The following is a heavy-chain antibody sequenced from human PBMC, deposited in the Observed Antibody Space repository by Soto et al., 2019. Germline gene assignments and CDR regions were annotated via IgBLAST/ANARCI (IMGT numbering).Heavy chain of an antibody. J-gene: IGHJ4*02. CDR3: AKEQTTGAHYAPDY. CDR1: GSIFSSYA. D-gene: IGHD2-8*02. Sequence: GGSLRLSCEASGSIFSSYAMNWVRQAPGKGLQWVSSITGSSDYTSYIASVKGRFTISRDNSKNTLYLQMNSLRAEDTAVYFCAKEQTTGAHYAPDYWSQGTLVTVSS. CDR2: ITGSSDYT. V-gene: IGHV3-23*01.